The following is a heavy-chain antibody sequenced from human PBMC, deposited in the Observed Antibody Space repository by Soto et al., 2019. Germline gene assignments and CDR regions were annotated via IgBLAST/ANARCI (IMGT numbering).Heavy chain of an antibody. CDR1: GFTVSGYY. CDR3: ATGQQVRMADI. D-gene: IGHD6-13*01. Sequence: QVQLLESGGGLVKPGGSLRLSCAASGFTVSGYYMGWIRQPPGKGLEWISYISSDSSHTNHADSVKGRFTISRDNAKNSLYLQINSLRAEDTAVYFCATGQQVRMADIWGQGTMVTVSS. CDR2: ISSDSSHT. J-gene: IGHJ3*02. V-gene: IGHV3-11*03.